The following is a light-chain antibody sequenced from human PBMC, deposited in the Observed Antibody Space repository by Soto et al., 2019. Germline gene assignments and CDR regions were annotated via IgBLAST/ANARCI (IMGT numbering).Light chain of an antibody. V-gene: IGKV4-1*01. CDR1: QSVLYTSNNKNY. CDR2: WAS. CDR3: QQYYTTRLI. Sequence: DIVMTQSPDSLAVSLGERATINCKSSQSVLYTSNNKNYLAWYQQKPGQPPKLLIYWASTRESGVPDRFSGSGSGTDFTLTISSLQAEDVAVYSCQQYYTTRLICGGGTKVDIK. J-gene: IGKJ4*01.